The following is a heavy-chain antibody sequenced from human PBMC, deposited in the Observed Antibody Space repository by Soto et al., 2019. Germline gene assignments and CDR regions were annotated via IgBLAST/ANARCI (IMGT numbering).Heavy chain of an antibody. CDR1: GGSISSYY. CDR2: IYYSGST. J-gene: IGHJ4*02. Sequence: PSETLSLTCTVSGGSISSYYWTWIRQPPGKGLEWIGYIYYSGSTNYNPSLKSRVTISVDTSKTQFSLKLSSVTAADTAVYYCARLSDYGDVFDYWGQGTLVTVSS. CDR3: ARLSDYGDVFDY. D-gene: IGHD4-17*01. V-gene: IGHV4-59*08.